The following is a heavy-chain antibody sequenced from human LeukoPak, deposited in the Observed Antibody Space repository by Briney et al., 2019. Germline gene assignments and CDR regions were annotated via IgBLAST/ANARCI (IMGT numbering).Heavy chain of an antibody. CDR2: INSGSTYM. D-gene: IGHD1-1*01. CDR3: ARVEATTGRNYHYYYMDV. Sequence: PGGSLRLSCGASGFYFSSYSMNWVRQAPGKGLEWASSINSGSTYMYYADSVKGRFTISRDNAKNSLHLQMYSLRAEDTAVYFCARVEATTGRNYHYYYMDVWGKGTTVTVSS. CDR1: GFYFSSYS. V-gene: IGHV3-21*01. J-gene: IGHJ6*03.